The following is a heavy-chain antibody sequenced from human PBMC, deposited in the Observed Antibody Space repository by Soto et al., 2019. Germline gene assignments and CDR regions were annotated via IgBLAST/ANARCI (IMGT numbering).Heavy chain of an antibody. J-gene: IGHJ4*02. D-gene: IGHD5-12*01. CDR1: GFTFTNFA. V-gene: IGHV3-23*01. CDR2: ISAAGVST. CDR3: AKVFRGYSGYVDS. Sequence: LRLSCTTSGFTFTNFAMTWVRQAPGKGLEWVSSISAAGVSTYYADSVKGRVTVSRDNSRNMLHLQLNSLRVEDTATYYCAKVFRGYSGYVDSWGQGTPVTVYS.